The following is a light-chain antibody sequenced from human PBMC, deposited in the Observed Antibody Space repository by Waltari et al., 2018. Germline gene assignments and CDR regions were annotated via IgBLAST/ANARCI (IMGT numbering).Light chain of an antibody. CDR1: QRISYW. CDR2: KAS. V-gene: IGKV1-5*03. J-gene: IGKJ2*01. CDR3: QQYNTYPAT. Sequence: DIQMTQSPSSLSASVGDRVTITCRASQRISYWLAWYQQKPGKAPKLLVSKASSLESGVPSRFSGSVSGTEYTLTISSLQPDDFATYYCQQYNTYPATFGQGTKVEIK.